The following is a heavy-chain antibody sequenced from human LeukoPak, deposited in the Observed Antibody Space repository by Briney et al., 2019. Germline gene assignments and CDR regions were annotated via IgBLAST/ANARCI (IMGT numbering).Heavy chain of an antibody. J-gene: IGHJ5*02. CDR1: GGSISSYY. CDR3: AREGTSGTHLNWFDP. V-gene: IGHV4-59*01. D-gene: IGHD1-1*01. Sequence: PWETLSLTCTVSGGSISSYYWSWIRQPPGKGLEWIGHIYGSGSTNHNPSLKSRVTLSVDTSKNQFSLKLSSVTAADTAVYYCAREGTSGTHLNWFDPWGQASLVTISS. CDR2: IYGSGST.